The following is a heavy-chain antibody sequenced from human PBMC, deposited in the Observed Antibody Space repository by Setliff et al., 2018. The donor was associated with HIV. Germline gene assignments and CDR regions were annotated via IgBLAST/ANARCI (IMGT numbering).Heavy chain of an antibody. J-gene: IGHJ4*02. CDR1: GYTFTSYY. D-gene: IGHD3-22*01. CDR2: ILPVNGIT. CDR3: ARALGISSDSNRFDY. V-gene: IGHV1-46*01. Sequence: ASVKVSCKASGYTFTSYYVHWVRQAPGQGLEWMGGILPVNGITNYAQRFRGRLTITADESTSTVYMELGSLRSEDTAVYYCARALGISSDSNRFDYWGQGTQVTVSS.